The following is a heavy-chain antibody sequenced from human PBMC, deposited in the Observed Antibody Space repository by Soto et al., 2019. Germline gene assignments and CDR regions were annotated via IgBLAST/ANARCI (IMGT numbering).Heavy chain of an antibody. CDR1: GFMFSKYG. CDR3: SRDAIDSVFDC. Sequence: QVLLVEAGGGVVQPGMSLRLSCVASGFMFSKYGIHWVRQAPGKGLEWVGFISYDGSSQYYSDSVKGRLTISRDNSKNTVSRQMNSLRVEDTAVYYCSRDAIDSVFDCWGHGTLVSVSS. CDR2: ISYDGSSQ. V-gene: IGHV3-33*01. J-gene: IGHJ4*01.